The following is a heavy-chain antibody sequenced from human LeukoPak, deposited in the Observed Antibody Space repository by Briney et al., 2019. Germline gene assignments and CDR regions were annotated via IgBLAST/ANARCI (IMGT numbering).Heavy chain of an antibody. J-gene: IGHJ5*02. V-gene: IGHV3-21*01. CDR2: ISSSSSYI. CDR3: GRSLYGRVAANWFDP. D-gene: IGHD4-17*01. CDR1: GFTFSSYS. Sequence: GGSLRLSCAASGFTFSSYSMNWVRQAPGEGLEWVSSISSSSSYIDYADSAKGRFTISRDNAKNPLYLQMNSLRAEDTAVYYCGRSLYGRVAANWFDPWGQGTLVTVSS.